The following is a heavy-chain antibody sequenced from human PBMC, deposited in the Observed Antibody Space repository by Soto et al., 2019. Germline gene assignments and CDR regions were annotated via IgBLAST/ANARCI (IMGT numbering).Heavy chain of an antibody. CDR2: IYYSGST. V-gene: IGHV4-31*03. D-gene: IGHD2-15*01. Sequence: QVQLQESGPGLVEPSQTLSLTCTVSGGSISGRDYHWSWSRQLPGKGLEWIGFIYYSGSTYYNPSLKSRVTISVDTSKNQFSLKVSSLTAADTAVYYCARESGVVAAAHDTFDVWGRGTMVTVSS. CDR3: ARESGVVAAAHDTFDV. CDR1: GGSISGRDYH. J-gene: IGHJ3*01.